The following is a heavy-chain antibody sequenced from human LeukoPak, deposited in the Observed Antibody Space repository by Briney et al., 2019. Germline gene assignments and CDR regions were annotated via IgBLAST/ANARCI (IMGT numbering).Heavy chain of an antibody. CDR3: ARLTNGNPGDY. CDR2: INDGGST. Sequence: SETLSLTCAVYGGSFTKHQWSWIRQPPGKGLEWIGAINDGGSTNYNPSLKSRVTISLDTSKNQFSLKVNSVTAADTAVYYCARLTNGNPGDYWGQGTLVTVSS. J-gene: IGHJ4*02. V-gene: IGHV4-34*01. D-gene: IGHD2-8*01. CDR1: GGSFTKHQ.